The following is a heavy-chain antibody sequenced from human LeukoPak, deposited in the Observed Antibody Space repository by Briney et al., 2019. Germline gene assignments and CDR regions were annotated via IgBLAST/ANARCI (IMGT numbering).Heavy chain of an antibody. CDR1: GYTLTELS. Sequence: ASVKVSCKVSGYTLTELSMHWVRQAPGKGLEWMGGFDPEDGETIYAQKFQGRVTMTEDTSTDTAYMELSSLRSEDTAVYYCAAGPTARYYYGSGSYPYPPFDYWGQGTLVTASS. CDR3: AAGPTARYYYGSGSYPYPPFDY. V-gene: IGHV1-24*01. D-gene: IGHD3-10*01. J-gene: IGHJ4*02. CDR2: FDPEDGET.